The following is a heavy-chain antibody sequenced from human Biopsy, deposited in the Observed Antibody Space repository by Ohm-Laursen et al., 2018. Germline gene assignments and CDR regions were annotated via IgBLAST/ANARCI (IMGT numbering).Heavy chain of an antibody. CDR2: NIPILGTG. J-gene: IGHJ1*01. CDR1: GGTFSNYG. V-gene: IGHV1-69*06. D-gene: IGHD3-9*01. CDR3: ATKLTGYFHH. Sequence: SVKVSCKAPGGTFSNYGVNWVRQAPGKGLEWLGGNIPILGTGNYAQKFQDRVTVAADTSTSTATMELRSLRSDDTAVYYCATKLTGYFHHWGQGTLVIVSS.